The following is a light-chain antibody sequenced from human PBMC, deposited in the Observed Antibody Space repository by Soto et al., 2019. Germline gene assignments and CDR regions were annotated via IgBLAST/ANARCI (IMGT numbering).Light chain of an antibody. V-gene: IGLV2-23*02. CDR3: CSYAGSSTYV. CDR1: SSNVGNYNI. Sequence: QSALTQPASVSGSPGQSITISCTGTSSNVGNYNIVSWFQQHPGKAPKLMIYEVSLRPSGISDRFSGAKSGNTASLTISGLQADDEADYYCCSYAGSSTYVFGTGTQLTVL. CDR2: EVS. J-gene: IGLJ1*01.